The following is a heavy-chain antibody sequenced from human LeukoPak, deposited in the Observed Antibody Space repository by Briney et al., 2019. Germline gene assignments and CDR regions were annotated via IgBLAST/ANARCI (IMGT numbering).Heavy chain of an antibody. D-gene: IGHD3-22*01. V-gene: IGHV3-30*18. J-gene: IGHJ5*01. CDR2: MSFDGKTK. CDR3: AKDMAERRYYDSSAFDC. Sequence: PGRSLRLSCTASGFNFNNYGVHWVRQAPGKGLEWVAVMSFDGKTKYYADFVKGRFTIPRDNSKSTLYLQMNSLTAEDTAVYYCAKDMAERRYYDSSAFDCWGQGTLVTVSS. CDR1: GFNFNNYG.